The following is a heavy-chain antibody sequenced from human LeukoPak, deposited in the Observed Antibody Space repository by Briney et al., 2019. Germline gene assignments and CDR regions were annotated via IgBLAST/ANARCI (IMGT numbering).Heavy chain of an antibody. D-gene: IGHD1-26*01. Sequence: GASVKVSCKASGGTFSSYAISWVRQAPGQGLEWMGRIIPILGIANYAQKFQGRVTITADKSTSTAYMELSSLRSEDTAVYYCARDWDPTHSGPPSYYYYGMDVWGQGTTVTVSS. CDR2: IIPILGIA. J-gene: IGHJ6*02. V-gene: IGHV1-69*04. CDR1: GGTFSSYA. CDR3: ARDWDPTHSGPPSYYYYGMDV.